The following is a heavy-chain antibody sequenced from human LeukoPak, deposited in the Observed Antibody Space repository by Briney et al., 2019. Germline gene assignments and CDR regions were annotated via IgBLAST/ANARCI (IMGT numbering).Heavy chain of an antibody. CDR2: IGGGTST. CDR1: GFTFSSYA. CDR3: AKDRFGGVRSGSYGDY. Sequence: GGSLRLSCAASGFTFSSYAMNWVRQAPGKGLEWVSAIGGGTSTYYADSVKGRFTISRDNSKNTLYLQMNSLRAEDTAVYYCAKDRFGGVRSGSYGDYWGQGTLVTVSS. V-gene: IGHV3-23*01. J-gene: IGHJ4*02. D-gene: IGHD1-26*01.